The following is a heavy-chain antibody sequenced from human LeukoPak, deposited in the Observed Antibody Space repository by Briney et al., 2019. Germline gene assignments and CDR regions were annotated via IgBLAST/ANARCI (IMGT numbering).Heavy chain of an antibody. D-gene: IGHD6-6*01. V-gene: IGHV1-46*03. CDR3: ARDREYSSSSGAFDI. CDR1: GYTFTSYY. CDR2: INPSGGST. J-gene: IGHJ3*02. Sequence: ASVKVSCKASGYTFTSYYMHWVRQAPGQGLEWMGIINPSGGSTSYAQKFPGRVTMTSATSTSTVYMELSSLRSEDTAVYYCARDREYSSSSGAFDIWGQGTMVTVSS.